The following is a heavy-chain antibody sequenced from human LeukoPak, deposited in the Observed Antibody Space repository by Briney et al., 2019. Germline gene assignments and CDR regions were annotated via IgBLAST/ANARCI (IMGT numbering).Heavy chain of an antibody. CDR3: ARHTAAAGAQGWFDP. CDR1: GYSFTSYW. D-gene: IGHD6-13*01. Sequence: GESLKISCKGSGYSFTSYWIGWVRQMPWKGLEWMGIIYPGDSDTRYSPSFQGQVTISADKSFSTAYLQWSSLKASDTAMYYCARHTAAAGAQGWFDPWGQGTLVTVSS. V-gene: IGHV5-51*01. J-gene: IGHJ5*02. CDR2: IYPGDSDT.